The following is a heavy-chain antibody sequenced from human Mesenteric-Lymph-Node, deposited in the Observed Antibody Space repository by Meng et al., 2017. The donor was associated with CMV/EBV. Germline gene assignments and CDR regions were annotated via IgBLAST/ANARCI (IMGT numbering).Heavy chain of an antibody. D-gene: IGHD3-10*01. V-gene: IGHV3-21*01. CDR3: ARDFSGPLPSYGMDV. CDR1: GFTVSSNY. CDR2: ISSSSSYI. J-gene: IGHJ6*02. Sequence: GESLKISCAASGFTVSSNYMSWVRQAPGKGLEWVSSISSSSSYIYYADSVKGRFTISRDNAKNSLYLQMNSLRAEDTAVYYCARDFSGPLPSYGMDVWGQGTTVTVSS.